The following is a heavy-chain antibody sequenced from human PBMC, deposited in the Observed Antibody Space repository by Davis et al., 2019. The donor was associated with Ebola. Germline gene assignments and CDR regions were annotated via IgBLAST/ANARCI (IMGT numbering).Heavy chain of an antibody. CDR3: ARGSINNWFDP. V-gene: IGHV1-2*02. CDR2: INPNFGVT. J-gene: IGHJ5*02. CDR1: GYTFTAYY. Sequence: SVQVSCKASGYTFTAYYMHWVRQAPGQGLEWMGWINPNFGVTNFAQKFQGRVTMTGDTSITTAYMELSRLTSDDTAVYYCARGSINNWFDPWGQGTLVTVSS.